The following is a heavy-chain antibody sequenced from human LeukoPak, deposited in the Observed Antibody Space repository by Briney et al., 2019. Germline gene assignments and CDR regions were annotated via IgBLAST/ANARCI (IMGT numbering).Heavy chain of an antibody. D-gene: IGHD5-24*01. Sequence: PSETLSLTCTVSGGSINSHSYYWGWIRQPPGKGLEWIGSVYYDGTSSSNPSLKSRLAVFVDTSTDQFSLDLSFVPAADKALYYCVRHISTNTGYFDSCGQGTLVSVSS. CDR3: VRHISTNTGYFDS. CDR2: VYYDGTS. J-gene: IGHJ4*02. CDR1: GGSINSHSYY. V-gene: IGHV4-39*01.